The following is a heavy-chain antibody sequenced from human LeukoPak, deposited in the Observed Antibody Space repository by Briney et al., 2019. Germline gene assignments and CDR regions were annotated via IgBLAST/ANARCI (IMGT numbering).Heavy chain of an antibody. J-gene: IGHJ6*04. V-gene: IGHV1-2*02. Sequence: RGASVKVSCKASGYTFTGYYMHWVRQAPGQGLEWMGWINPNSGGTNYAQKFQGRVTMTRDMSTNTVYMELNSLRAEDTAVYYCAREVVPAAIDVWGKGTTVTVSS. CDR1: GYTFTGYY. CDR3: AREVVPAAIDV. CDR2: INPNSGGT. D-gene: IGHD2-2*01.